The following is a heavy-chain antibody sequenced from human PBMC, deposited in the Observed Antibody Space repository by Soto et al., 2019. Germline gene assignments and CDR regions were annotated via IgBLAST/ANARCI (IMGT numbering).Heavy chain of an antibody. D-gene: IGHD3-3*01. V-gene: IGHV4-59*01. J-gene: IGHJ6*02. CDR1: GGSISSYY. CDR2: IYYSGST. CDR3: ARGVAALGDRYDFWSGYFDYYYYYGMDV. Sequence: PSETLSLTCTVSGGSISSYYWSWIRQPPGKGLEWIGYIYYSGSTNYNPSLKSRVTISVDTSKNQFSLKLSSVTAADTAVYYCARGVAALGDRYDFWSGYFDYYYYYGMDVWGQGTTVTVSS.